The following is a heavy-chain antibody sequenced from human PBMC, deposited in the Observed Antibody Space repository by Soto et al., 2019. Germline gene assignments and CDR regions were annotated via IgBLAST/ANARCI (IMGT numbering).Heavy chain of an antibody. CDR3: ARRSEGSSSWYWFDH. V-gene: IGHV1-2*02. Sequence: QVQLVQSGAEVKKPGASVKVSCKASGYTFTGYYMHWVRQAPGQGLEWMGWINPNSGGTNYAQKFQGRVTMTRDTSISTAYMELSRLRSDDTAVYYCARRSEGSSSWYWFDHWGQGTLVTVSS. J-gene: IGHJ5*02. CDR2: INPNSGGT. D-gene: IGHD6-13*01. CDR1: GYTFTGYY.